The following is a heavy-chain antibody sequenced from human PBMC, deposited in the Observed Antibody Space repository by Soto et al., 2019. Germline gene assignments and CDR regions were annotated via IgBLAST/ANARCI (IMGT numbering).Heavy chain of an antibody. CDR1: GFTFSSYG. CDR2: ISYDGSNK. CDR3: AKDSVDPGYYYYGMDV. V-gene: IGHV3-30*18. J-gene: IGHJ6*02. Sequence: LRLSCAASGFTFSSYGMHWVRQAPGKGLEWVAVISYDGSNKYYADSVKGRFTISRDNSKNTLYLQMNSLRAEDTAVYYCAKDSVDPGYYYYGMDVWGQGTTVTVSS. D-gene: IGHD5-12*01.